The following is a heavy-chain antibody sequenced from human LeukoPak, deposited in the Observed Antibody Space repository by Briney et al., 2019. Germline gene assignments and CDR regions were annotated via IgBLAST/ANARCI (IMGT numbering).Heavy chain of an antibody. CDR1: GFTFSSYA. Sequence: GGSLRLSCAASGFTFSSYAMSWVRQAPGKGLEWVSAISGSGGSTYYADSVKGRFTISRDNSKNTLYLQMNSLRAEDTAEYYCAKIGDYDFWSGYSYHYYYGMDVWGQGTTVTVSS. J-gene: IGHJ6*02. D-gene: IGHD3-3*01. CDR3: AKIGDYDFWSGYSYHYYYGMDV. CDR2: ISGSGGST. V-gene: IGHV3-23*01.